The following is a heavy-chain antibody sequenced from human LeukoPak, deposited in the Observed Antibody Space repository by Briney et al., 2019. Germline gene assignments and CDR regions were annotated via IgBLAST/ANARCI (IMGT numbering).Heavy chain of an antibody. D-gene: IGHD3-10*01. Sequence: GGSLRLSCAASGFTFSSYSMNWVRQAPGKGLEWVSSISSSSSYIYYADSVKGRFTISRDNAKNSLYLQMNSLRAEDTAVYYCARDPALWFGELLAYYYYYMDVWGKGTTVTVSS. V-gene: IGHV3-21*01. CDR3: ARDPALWFGELLAYYYYYMDV. CDR2: ISSSSSYI. J-gene: IGHJ6*03. CDR1: GFTFSSYS.